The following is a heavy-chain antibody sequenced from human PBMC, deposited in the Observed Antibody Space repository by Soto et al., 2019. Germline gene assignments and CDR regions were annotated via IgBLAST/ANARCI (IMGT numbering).Heavy chain of an antibody. CDR1: GYTFTSYY. CDR3: ASWVGYCSSTSCYRLGAFDI. V-gene: IGHV1-46*03. D-gene: IGHD2-2*02. CDR2: VNPSGGST. Sequence: ASVKVSCKASGYTFTSYYMHWVRQAPGQGLEWMGIVNPSGGSTSYAQKFQGRVTMTRDMSTSTVYMELSSLRSEDTAVYYCASWVGYCSSTSCYRLGAFDIWGQGTMVTVSS. J-gene: IGHJ3*02.